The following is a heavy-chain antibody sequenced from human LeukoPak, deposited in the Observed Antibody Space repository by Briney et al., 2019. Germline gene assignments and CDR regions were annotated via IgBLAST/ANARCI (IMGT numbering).Heavy chain of an antibody. CDR2: IRSSSSYI. Sequence: GGSLRHACAASGFPFCTQSMDWVRQAPGKGREWVSSIRSSSSYIYSAASVKRRFTRSRDTAKTSLYLQMNRLRAEDTAVYYWARARVGGNPNYSFYMDVWGKGTTVTVSS. J-gene: IGHJ6*03. CDR3: ARARVGGNPNYSFYMDV. CDR1: GFPFCTQS. V-gene: IGHV3-21*03. D-gene: IGHD1-26*01.